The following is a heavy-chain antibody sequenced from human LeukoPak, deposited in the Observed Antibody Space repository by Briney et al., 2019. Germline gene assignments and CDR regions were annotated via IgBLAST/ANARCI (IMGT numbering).Heavy chain of an antibody. CDR3: ARDIGSVAGADY. CDR2: ISSSSSYI. V-gene: IGHV3-21*01. Sequence: PGGSLRLSCAASGFTFSSYGMNWVRQAPGKGLEWVSSISSSSSYIYYADSVKGRLTISRDNAKNSLYLQMNSLRAEDTAVYYCARDIGSVAGADYWGQGTLVTVSS. J-gene: IGHJ4*02. CDR1: GFTFSSYG. D-gene: IGHD6-19*01.